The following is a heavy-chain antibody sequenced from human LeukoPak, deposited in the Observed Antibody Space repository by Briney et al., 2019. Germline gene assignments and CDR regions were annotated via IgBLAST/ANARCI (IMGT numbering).Heavy chain of an antibody. CDR1: GYTFTSYD. V-gene: IGHV1-8*01. Sequence: ASVKVSCKASGYTFTSYDINWVRQATGQGLEWMGWMNPNSGNTGYAQKFQGRVTMTRNTSISTAYMELSSLRSEDTAVYYCARGVHYYDSSGYTILFDDWGQGTLVTVSS. CDR3: ARGVHYYDSSGYTILFDD. CDR2: MNPNSGNT. D-gene: IGHD3-22*01. J-gene: IGHJ4*02.